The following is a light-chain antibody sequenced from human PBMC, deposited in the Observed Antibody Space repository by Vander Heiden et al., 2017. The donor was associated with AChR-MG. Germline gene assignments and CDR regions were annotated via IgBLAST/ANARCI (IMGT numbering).Light chain of an antibody. J-gene: IGLJ2*01. CDR1: KLADKY. CDR2: QDS. Sequence: SSELTQPPSASVSPRQTVRITCSGDKLADKYACWYQPHPGQSPVLVNYQDSKRPSGIPVRFSGSNSGNTATLTISGTEAMDEADYYCQAWDSTTGVLFGGGTKLTVL. CDR3: QAWDSTTGVL. V-gene: IGLV3-1*01.